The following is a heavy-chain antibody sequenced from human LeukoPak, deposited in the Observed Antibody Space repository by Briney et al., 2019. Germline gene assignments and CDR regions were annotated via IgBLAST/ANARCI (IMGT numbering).Heavy chain of an antibody. CDR1: GLTLSSYS. CDR3: ACGGSARRGADY. J-gene: IGHJ4*02. Sequence: TGGSLRLSCAASGLTLSSYSSGCVCQAPGKGLEWVANMNQDGSEKYYVDSVKGRFTISRDNSRKSLYLQMYSLGAEGTVVYFCACGGSARRGADYWGQGTLVTVSS. CDR2: MNQDGSEK. D-gene: IGHD6-19*01. V-gene: IGHV3-7*01.